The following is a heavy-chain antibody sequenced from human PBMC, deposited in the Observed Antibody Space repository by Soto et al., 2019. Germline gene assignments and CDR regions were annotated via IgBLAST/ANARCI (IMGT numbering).Heavy chain of an antibody. CDR2: ISSSGDSA. J-gene: IGHJ3*02. Sequence: GGSLRLSCAASGFVVSTYAMNWVRQAPGKGLEWVSAISSSGDSAYYAESVRGRFTISRDNSINTLYLQMRSLRPEDTAVYYCAHPRGYGVFDAVDIWGQGTMVTVSS. D-gene: IGHD4-17*01. CDR1: GFVVSTYA. CDR3: AHPRGYGVFDAVDI. V-gene: IGHV3-23*01.